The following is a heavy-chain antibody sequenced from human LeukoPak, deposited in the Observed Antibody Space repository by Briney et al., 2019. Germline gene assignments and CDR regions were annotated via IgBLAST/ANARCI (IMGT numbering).Heavy chain of an antibody. J-gene: IGHJ4*02. D-gene: IGHD6-13*01. CDR2: VYYGGSI. Sequence: SETLSLTCTVSGGSLSGFYWSWIRQPPGKGLEWIGYVYYGGSITYNPTLRSRVTIFIDTSKNQFSLSLESVTAADTAVYYCARARTQLVHWEFDYWGQGTLVTVSS. CDR3: ARARTQLVHWEFDY. CDR1: GGSLSGFY. V-gene: IGHV4-59*01.